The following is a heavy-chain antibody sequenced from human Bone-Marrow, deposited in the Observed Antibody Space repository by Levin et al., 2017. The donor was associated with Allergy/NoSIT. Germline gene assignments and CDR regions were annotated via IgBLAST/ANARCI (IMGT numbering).Heavy chain of an antibody. Sequence: GGSLRLSCAASGFTFSSYSMNWVRQAPGKGLEWVSYISSSSSTIYYADSVKGRFTISRDNAKNSLYLQMNSLRDEDTAVYYCARAFDVRFLERGDYWGQGTLVTVSS. D-gene: IGHD3-3*01. CDR3: ARAFDVRFLERGDY. J-gene: IGHJ4*02. V-gene: IGHV3-48*02. CDR2: ISSSSSTI. CDR1: GFTFSSYS.